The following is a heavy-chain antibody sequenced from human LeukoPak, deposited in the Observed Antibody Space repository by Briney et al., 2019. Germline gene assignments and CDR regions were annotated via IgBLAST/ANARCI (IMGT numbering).Heavy chain of an antibody. CDR3: ARVRWVVPAARGAFDI. CDR2: INHSGST. J-gene: IGHJ3*02. V-gene: IGHV4-34*01. CDR1: GGSFSGYY. Sequence: SETLSLTCAVCGGSFSGYYWSWIRQPPGKGLEWIGEINHSGSTNYNPSLKSRVAISVDTSKNQFSLKLSSVTAADTAVYYCARVRWVVPAARGAFDIWGQGTMVTVSS. D-gene: IGHD2-2*01.